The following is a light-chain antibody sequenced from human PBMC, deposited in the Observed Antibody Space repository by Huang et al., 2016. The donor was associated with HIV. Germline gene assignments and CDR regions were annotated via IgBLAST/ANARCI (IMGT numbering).Light chain of an antibody. CDR2: AAS. CDR1: QSVNTT. Sequence: VMMSQSPATLASSPGERVTLSCGASQSVNTTLAWYQQKPGQPSILLIYAASTRVTGVPARFAGSGSGIEFTLTIDSLQSDDFAVYYCQQYNKWPPEYTFGQGTRLEIK. CDR3: QQYNKWPPEYT. V-gene: IGKV3-15*01. J-gene: IGKJ2*01.